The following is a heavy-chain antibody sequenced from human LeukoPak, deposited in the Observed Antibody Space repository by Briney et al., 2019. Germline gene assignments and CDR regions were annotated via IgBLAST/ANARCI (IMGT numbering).Heavy chain of an antibody. J-gene: IGHJ3*02. V-gene: IGHV3-11*04. D-gene: IGHD3-9*01. CDR1: GFTFSDYY. CDR2: ISSSGSTI. CDR3: ARDLTYYDILTGYPSDAFDI. Sequence: GGSLRLSCAASGFTFSDYYMSWIRQAPGKGLEWVSYISSSGSTIYYADSVKGRFTISRDNAKNSLYLQMNSLRAEDTAVYYCARDLTYYDILTGYPSDAFDIWGQGTMVTVSS.